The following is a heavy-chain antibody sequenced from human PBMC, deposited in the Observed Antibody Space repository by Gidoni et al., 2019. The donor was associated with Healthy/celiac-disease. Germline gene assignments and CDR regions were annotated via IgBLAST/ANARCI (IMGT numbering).Heavy chain of an antibody. CDR1: GFTFSSYV. Sequence: QVQLVESGGGVVQPGRSLRLSCAASGFTFSSYVMHWVRQAPGKGLEWVAVISYDGSNKYYADSVKGRFTISRDNSKNTLYLKMNSLRDEDTAVYYCAKARYYYDSSRLLETSFFDYWGQGTLVTVSS. J-gene: IGHJ4*02. CDR2: ISYDGSNK. D-gene: IGHD3-22*01. CDR3: AKARYYYDSSRLLETSFFDY. V-gene: IGHV3-30*18.